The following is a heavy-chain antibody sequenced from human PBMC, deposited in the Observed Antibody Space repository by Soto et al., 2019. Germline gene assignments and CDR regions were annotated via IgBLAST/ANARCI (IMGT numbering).Heavy chain of an antibody. D-gene: IGHD2-15*01. J-gene: IGHJ4*02. Sequence: QVQLVQSGAEVKRPGASVKVSCKASGYTFTTYGFNWVRQAPGQGLEWMGWISPYNGDTNYAQNLQGRVTLTTDTSTSTAHMELRSLTSDDTAIYYCARTPRAQMIVLEAATRFDYWGQGTLVTVS. CDR3: ARTPRAQMIVLEAATRFDY. CDR2: ISPYNGDT. CDR1: GYTFTTYG. V-gene: IGHV1-18*04.